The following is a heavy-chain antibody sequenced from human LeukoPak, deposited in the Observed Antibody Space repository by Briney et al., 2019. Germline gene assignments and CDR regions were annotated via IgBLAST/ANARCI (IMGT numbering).Heavy chain of an antibody. Sequence: ASVKVSCKASGGTFSSYAISWVRQAPGQGLEWMGWMNPNSGNTGYAQKFQGRVTMTRNTSISTAYMELSSLRSEDTAVYYCARGRYYYDSSGYPDYWGQGTLVTVSS. D-gene: IGHD3-22*01. V-gene: IGHV1-8*02. CDR3: ARGRYYYDSSGYPDY. J-gene: IGHJ4*02. CDR1: GGTFSSYA. CDR2: MNPNSGNT.